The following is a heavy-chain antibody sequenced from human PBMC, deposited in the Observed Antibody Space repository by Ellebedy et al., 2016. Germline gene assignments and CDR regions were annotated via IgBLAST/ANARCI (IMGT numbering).Heavy chain of an antibody. CDR3: TRDAMVPTSYYYGMDV. J-gene: IGHJ6*02. Sequence: ASVKVSCKASGYTFTSYGISWVRQATGQGLEWMGWISAYTGNTNYAQKLQGRVTMITDTSTSTAYMELRSLRSDDTAVYYCTRDAMVPTSYYYGMDVWGQGTTVTVSS. V-gene: IGHV1-18*01. CDR2: ISAYTGNT. D-gene: IGHD3-10*01. CDR1: GYTFTSYG.